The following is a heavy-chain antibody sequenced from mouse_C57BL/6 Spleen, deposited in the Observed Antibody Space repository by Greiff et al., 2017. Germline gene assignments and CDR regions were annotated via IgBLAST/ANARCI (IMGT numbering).Heavy chain of an antibody. Sequence: VQLQQSGAELVRPGASVKLSCTASGFNIKDDYMHWVKQRPEQGLEWIGWIDPENGDTVYASKFQGKATITADTSSNTAYLQLSSLTSEDPAVYYCTAGSSSAWFAYWGQGTLVTVSA. D-gene: IGHD1-1*01. V-gene: IGHV14-4*01. J-gene: IGHJ3*01. CDR2: IDPENGDT. CDR1: GFNIKDDY. CDR3: TAGSSSAWFAY.